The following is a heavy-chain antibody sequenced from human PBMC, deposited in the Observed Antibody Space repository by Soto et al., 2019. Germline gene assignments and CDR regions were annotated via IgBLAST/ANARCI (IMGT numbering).Heavy chain of an antibody. Sequence: GGSLRLSCAASGFTFGSYAINWVRQAPGKGLEWVSAIAGSGRDTYYADSVKGRFTISRGNSKNTLYLQMNSLRAEDTAVYYCARDRGYSYGSYYYYYGMDVWGQGTTVTVSS. CDR1: GFTFGSYA. CDR2: IAGSGRDT. D-gene: IGHD5-18*01. CDR3: ARDRGYSYGSYYYYYGMDV. J-gene: IGHJ6*02. V-gene: IGHV3-23*01.